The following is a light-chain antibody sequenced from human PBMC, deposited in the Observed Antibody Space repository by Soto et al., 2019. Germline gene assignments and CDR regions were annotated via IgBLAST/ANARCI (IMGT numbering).Light chain of an antibody. J-gene: IGKJ3*01. CDR1: QSVAANY. V-gene: IGKV3-20*01. CDR3: HQYGTAPLT. Sequence: EVVLTQSPGTLSLKQGERATPSCRASQSVAANYVAWYQQKRGQAPRLLIYGASSRATGIPDRFSGSGSGTDFTLTISRLEPEDFSVYYCHQYGTAPLTFGPGTKVDIK. CDR2: GAS.